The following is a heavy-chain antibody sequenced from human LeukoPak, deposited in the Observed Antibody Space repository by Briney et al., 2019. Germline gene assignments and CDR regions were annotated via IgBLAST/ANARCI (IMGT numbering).Heavy chain of an antibody. D-gene: IGHD1-14*01. V-gene: IGHV4-39*01. CDR3: ARHPEARNWFDS. J-gene: IGHJ5*01. Sequence: SSETLSLTCTVSGGSMSIGDFCGHWVRQPPGRQRERIGNIHYTGTTYDIPSLKGRITMYVDKYKKQFSLKLTSVTAPDTAVYYCARHPEARNWFDSWRQGAMVTVSS. CDR2: IHYTGTT. CDR1: GGSMSIGDFC.